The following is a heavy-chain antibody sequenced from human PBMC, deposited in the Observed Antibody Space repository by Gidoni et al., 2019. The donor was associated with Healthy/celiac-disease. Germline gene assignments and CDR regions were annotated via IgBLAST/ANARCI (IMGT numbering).Heavy chain of an antibody. Sequence: QVQLVQSGAEVKKPGSSVKVSCKASVGTFSSSSISWVRQAPGQGLEWMGRIIPICGTANYAQKVQGRVTINEDESTSTAYRELSSLRAEDTAGYYWARGPVVVNAISWRGTEQNAFDIWGQGTMGTVSS. D-gene: IGHD2-21*01. CDR3: ARGPVVVNAISWRGTEQNAFDI. V-gene: IGHV1-69*18. CDR2: IIPICGTA. CDR1: VGTFSSSS. J-gene: IGHJ3*02.